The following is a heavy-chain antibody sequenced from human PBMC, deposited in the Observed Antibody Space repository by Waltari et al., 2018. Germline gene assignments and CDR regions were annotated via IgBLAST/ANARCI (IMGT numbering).Heavy chain of an antibody. D-gene: IGHD6-19*01. CDR3: AREVAVAGHFDY. V-gene: IGHV1-69*14. J-gene: IGHJ4*02. CDR2: IIPLFGPA. CDR1: GDIFSYYP. Sequence: QVHLVQSGSEVKKPGSSVKVSCRASGDIFSYYPFTWVRQSPGLGLECSVGIIPLFGPAAYAEKFHGRVTITADKYTSTSYMVLSSLRSEDTAVYYCAREVAVAGHFDYWGQGTLVTVSS.